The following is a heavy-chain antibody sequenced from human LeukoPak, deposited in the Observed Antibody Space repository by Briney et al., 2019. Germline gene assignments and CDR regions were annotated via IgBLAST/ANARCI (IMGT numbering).Heavy chain of an antibody. CDR2: SSGSGGYT. CDR3: AKAEGKHPTGGRWLA. V-gene: IGHV3-23*01. CDR1: GFTFTRSA. J-gene: IGHJ5*02. Sequence: PGGSLTLSCAVSGFTFTRSAMAWVRQAPGMGLESVSASSGSGGYTYYADSVKGWFTISRDNSTHTLYLQMTSLTAEDTAIYHCAKAEGKHPTGGRWLAWAQGTLVTVSS. D-gene: IGHD6-19*01.